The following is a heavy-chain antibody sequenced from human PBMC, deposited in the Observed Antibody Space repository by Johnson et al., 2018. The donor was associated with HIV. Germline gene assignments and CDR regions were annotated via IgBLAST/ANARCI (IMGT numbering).Heavy chain of an antibody. CDR2: ILYDGSNK. V-gene: IGHV3-30*19. D-gene: IGHD1-26*01. CDR1: GFTFSSYA. CDR3: ARGFLVGLPFDI. J-gene: IGHJ3*02. Sequence: QVYLVESGGGVVQPGRSLRLSCAASGFTFSSYAMHWVRQVPGKGLECVAVILYDGSNKYYADSVKGRFTISRDNSKNTLYLQMNSLRAEDTALYYCARGFLVGLPFDIWGQGTMVTVSS.